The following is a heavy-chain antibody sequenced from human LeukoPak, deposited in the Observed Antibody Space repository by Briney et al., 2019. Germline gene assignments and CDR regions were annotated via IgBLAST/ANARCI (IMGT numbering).Heavy chain of an antibody. CDR3: ARILWAAAGTNGYYYYYYYMDV. Sequence: SETLSLTCTVSGGSISSSSYYWGWIRQPPGKGLEWIGSIYYSGSTYYNPSLKSRVTISVDTSKNQFSLKLSSVTAADTAVYYCARILWAAAGTNGYYYYYYYMDVWGKGTTVTVSS. V-gene: IGHV4-39*07. CDR2: IYYSGST. CDR1: GGSISSSSYY. J-gene: IGHJ6*03. D-gene: IGHD6-13*01.